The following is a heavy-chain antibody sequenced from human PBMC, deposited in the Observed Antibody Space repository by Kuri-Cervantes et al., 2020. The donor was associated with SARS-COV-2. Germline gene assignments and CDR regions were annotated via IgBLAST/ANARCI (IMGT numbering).Heavy chain of an antibody. CDR1: GGSISSYY. J-gene: IGHJ6*03. Sequence: SETLSLTCTVSGGSISSYYWGWIRQPPGKGLEWIGSIYHSGSTYYNPSLKSRVTISVDTSKNQFSLKLSSVTAADTAVYYCARTLASITGTYMDVWGKGTTVTVSS. D-gene: IGHD1-7*01. V-gene: IGHV4-38-2*02. CDR2: IYHSGST. CDR3: ARTLASITGTYMDV.